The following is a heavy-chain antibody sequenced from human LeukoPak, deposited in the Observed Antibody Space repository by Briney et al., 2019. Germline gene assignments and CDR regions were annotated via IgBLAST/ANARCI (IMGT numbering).Heavy chain of an antibody. CDR3: ARARYYDSSGYPI. V-gene: IGHV4-30-4*01. D-gene: IGHD3-22*01. CDR1: GGSISSGDYY. CDR2: IYYSGST. J-gene: IGHJ4*02. Sequence: SETLSLTCTVSGGSISSGDYYWSWIRQPPGKGLEWIGYIYYSGSTYYNPSLKSRVTISVDTSKNQFSLKLSSVTAADTAVYYCARARYYDSSGYPIWGQGTLVTVSS.